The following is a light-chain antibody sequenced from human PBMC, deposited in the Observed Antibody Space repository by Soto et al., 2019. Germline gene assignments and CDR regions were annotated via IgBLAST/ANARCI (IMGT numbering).Light chain of an antibody. Sequence: QSVLAQPASLSGSPGQSITISCTGTSSDIGSYNLVSWYQQHPGKVPKVMIYEVDKRPSGVSNRFSDSKSGNTASLTISGLQSEDEADYYCWAYAGSNSYVFGTGTRSPS. V-gene: IGLV2-23*02. CDR2: EVD. J-gene: IGLJ1*01. CDR1: SSDIGSYNL. CDR3: WAYAGSNSYV.